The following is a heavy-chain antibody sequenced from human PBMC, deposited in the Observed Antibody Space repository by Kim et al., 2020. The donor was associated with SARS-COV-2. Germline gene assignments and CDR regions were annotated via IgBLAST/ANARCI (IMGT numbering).Heavy chain of an antibody. Sequence: GGSLRLSCAASGFTFSSYAMHWVRQAPGKGLEWVAVISYDGSNKYYADSVKGRFTISRDNSKNTLYLQMNSLRAEDTAVYYCARDVGDPTGDAFDIWGQGTMVTVSS. J-gene: IGHJ3*02. CDR2: ISYDGSNK. V-gene: IGHV3-30-3*01. CDR3: ARDVGDPTGDAFDI. CDR1: GFTFSSYA. D-gene: IGHD4-17*01.